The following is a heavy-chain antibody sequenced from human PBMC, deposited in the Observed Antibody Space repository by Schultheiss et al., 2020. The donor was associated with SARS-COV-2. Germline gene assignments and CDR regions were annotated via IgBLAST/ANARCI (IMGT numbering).Heavy chain of an antibody. V-gene: IGHV4-39*01. J-gene: IGHJ4*02. D-gene: IGHD3-10*01. CDR3: ATGGSGSFPFDY. CDR1: GGSISSSSYY. Sequence: SQTLSLTCPVSGGSISSSSYYWGWIRQPPGKGLEWIGTIYYSGSTYNNPSLKSRVTISVDTSKNQFSLKLSSVTAADTAVYYCATGGSGSFPFDYWGQGTLVTVSS. CDR2: IYYSGST.